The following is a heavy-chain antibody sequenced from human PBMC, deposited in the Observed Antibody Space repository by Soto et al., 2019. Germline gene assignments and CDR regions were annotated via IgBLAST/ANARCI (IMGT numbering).Heavy chain of an antibody. J-gene: IGHJ6*02. CDR2: IRSKANSYAT. V-gene: IGHV3-73*01. Sequence: GGSLRLSCAASGFTFSGSAMHWVRQASGKGLEWVGRIRSKANSYATAYAASVKGRFTISRDDSKNTAYLQMNSLKTEGTAVYYCTFLADLGYCSSTSCRAGGMDVWGQGTTVTVSS. CDR1: GFTFSGSA. CDR3: TFLADLGYCSSTSCRAGGMDV. D-gene: IGHD2-2*01.